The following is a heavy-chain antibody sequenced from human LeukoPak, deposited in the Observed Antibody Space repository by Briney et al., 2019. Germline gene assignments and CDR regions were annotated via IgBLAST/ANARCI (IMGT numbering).Heavy chain of an antibody. CDR2: IIPIFGTA. V-gene: IGHV1-69*05. J-gene: IGHJ6*03. D-gene: IGHD4-11*01. Sequence: GASVKVSCKASGGTFSSYAISWVRQAPGQGLEWMGGIIPIFGTANYAQKFQGRVTITTDESTSTAYMELSSLRSEDTAVYYCARAPRRSNYGRYYYYYYMDVWGKGTTVTVSS. CDR3: ARAPRRSNYGRYYYYYYMDV. CDR1: GGTFSSYA.